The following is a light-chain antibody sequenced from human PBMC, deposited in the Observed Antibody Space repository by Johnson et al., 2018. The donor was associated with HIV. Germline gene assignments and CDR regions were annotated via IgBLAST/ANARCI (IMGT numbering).Light chain of an antibody. J-gene: IGLJ1*01. Sequence: QSVLTQPPSVSAAPGQKVTISCSGSSSNIGNNYVSWYQQFPGTAPKLLIYDNNKRPSGIPDRFSGSKSGTSATLVITGLQTGDEGDYCCGSWDNTLSVFVFGAGTKVTVL. CDR2: DNN. CDR1: SSNIGNNY. V-gene: IGLV1-51*01. CDR3: GSWDNTLSVFV.